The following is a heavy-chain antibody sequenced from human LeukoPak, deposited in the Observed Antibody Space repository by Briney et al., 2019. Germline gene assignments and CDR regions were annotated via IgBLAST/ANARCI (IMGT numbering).Heavy chain of an antibody. Sequence: SETLSLTCAVSGGSLTGYFWTWIRQPPGKGLEWIGYIYFSGSTDYNPSLKSRVTISVDTSNNQFSLKLSSVTAADTAVYYCAGYSSGWYLDYWGQGTLVTVSS. CDR2: IYFSGST. J-gene: IGHJ4*02. D-gene: IGHD6-19*01. CDR3: AGYSSGWYLDY. V-gene: IGHV4-59*01. CDR1: GGSLTGYF.